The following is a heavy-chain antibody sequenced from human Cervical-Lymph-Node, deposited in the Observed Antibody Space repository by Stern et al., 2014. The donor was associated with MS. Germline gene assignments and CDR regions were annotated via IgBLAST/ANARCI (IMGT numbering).Heavy chain of an antibody. Sequence: VQLVQSGAEVKKPGSSVKVSCKASGGTFSSYAISWVRQAPGKGLEWMGGISPIFGTANYAQKFQGRVTITADESTSTAYMELSSLRSEDTAVYYCARDWLDGGFDYWGQGTLVTVSS. J-gene: IGHJ4*02. CDR2: ISPIFGTA. D-gene: IGHD4-23*01. V-gene: IGHV1-69*01. CDR1: GGTFSSYA. CDR3: ARDWLDGGFDY.